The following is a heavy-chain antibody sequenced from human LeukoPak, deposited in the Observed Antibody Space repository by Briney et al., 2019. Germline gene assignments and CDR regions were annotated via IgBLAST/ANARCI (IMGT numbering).Heavy chain of an antibody. D-gene: IGHD6-13*01. Sequence: GESLKISCKASGYTFTSYWIDWVRQMPGKGLEWMGIIYPDDSDTRYSPSFQGQVTISAGKSISTAYLQWSSLKASDTAMYYCARHRGGYSSSYDYWGQGTLVTVSS. CDR2: IYPDDSDT. CDR3: ARHRGGYSSSYDY. J-gene: IGHJ4*02. CDR1: GYTFTSYW. V-gene: IGHV5-51*01.